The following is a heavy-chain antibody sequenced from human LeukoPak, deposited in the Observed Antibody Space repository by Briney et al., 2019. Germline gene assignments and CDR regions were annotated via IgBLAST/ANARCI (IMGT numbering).Heavy chain of an antibody. Sequence: SETLSLTCAVSGGSISSGGYSWSWIRQPPGKGLEWIGYIYHSGSTYYNPSLKSRVTISVDTSKNQFSLKLSSVTAADTAVYYCARDSGYYDSSGYYDFQHWGQGTLVTVSS. CDR1: GGSISSGGYS. V-gene: IGHV4-30-2*01. CDR3: ARDSGYYDSSGYYDFQH. J-gene: IGHJ1*01. D-gene: IGHD3-22*01. CDR2: IYHSGST.